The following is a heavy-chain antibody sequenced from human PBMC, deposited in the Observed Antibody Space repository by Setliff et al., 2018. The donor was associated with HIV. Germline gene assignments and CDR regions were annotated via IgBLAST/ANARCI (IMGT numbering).Heavy chain of an antibody. Sequence: PSETLSLTCAVYGGSFSGYYWSWNRQPPGKGLEWVGEINHSGSNNYNPSLKSRVTISVDTSKNQFSLKLSFVTAADTAVYYCASDRHIVVVTAFHDAFDIWGQGTMVTVSS. CDR3: ASDRHIVVVTAFHDAFDI. V-gene: IGHV4-34*01. CDR1: GGSFSGYY. J-gene: IGHJ3*02. CDR2: INHSGSN. D-gene: IGHD2-21*02.